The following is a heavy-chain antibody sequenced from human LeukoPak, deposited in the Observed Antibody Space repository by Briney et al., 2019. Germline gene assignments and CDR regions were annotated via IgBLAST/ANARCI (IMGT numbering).Heavy chain of an antibody. J-gene: IGHJ4*02. D-gene: IGHD2-2*01. CDR3: ARDPGPAAPTDY. CDR1: GFPFSSYW. V-gene: IGHV3-7*01. CDR2: IKQDGSEK. Sequence: GGSLRLSCAASGFPFSSYWMSWVRQAPGKGLEWVANIKQDGSEKYYVDSVKGRFTISRDNAKNSLYLQMNSLRAEDTAVYYCARDPGPAAPTDYWGQGTLVTVSS.